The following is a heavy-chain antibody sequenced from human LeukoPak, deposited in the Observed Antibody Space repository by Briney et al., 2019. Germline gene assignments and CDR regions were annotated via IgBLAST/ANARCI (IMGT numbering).Heavy chain of an antibody. CDR3: ARGVAAAAKRANWVYYYYMDV. D-gene: IGHD6-13*01. CDR1: GYTFTTYD. J-gene: IGHJ6*03. CDR2: MNPNSGNT. V-gene: IGHV1-8*03. Sequence: GASVKVSCKASGYTFTTYDINWVRQATGQGLEWMGWMNPNSGNTGCAQKFQGRVTITRNTSISTAYMELSSLRSEDTAVYYCARGVAAAAKRANWVYYYYMDVWGKGTTVTVSS.